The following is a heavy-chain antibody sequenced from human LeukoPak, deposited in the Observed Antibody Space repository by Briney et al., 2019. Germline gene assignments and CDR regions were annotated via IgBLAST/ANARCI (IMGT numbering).Heavy chain of an antibody. CDR2: ISGSGGSS. CDR1: GFTFTSYD. CDR3: AKDSSSGTYFDY. J-gene: IGHJ4*02. D-gene: IGHD3-22*01. V-gene: IGHV3-23*01. Sequence: PGGSLRLSCAASGFTFTSYDMSWVRQAPGKGLEWVSAISGSGGSSYYADSVKGRFTISRDNSKNTLYLQMNSLRAEDTAVYYCAKDSSSGTYFDYWGQGTLVTVSS.